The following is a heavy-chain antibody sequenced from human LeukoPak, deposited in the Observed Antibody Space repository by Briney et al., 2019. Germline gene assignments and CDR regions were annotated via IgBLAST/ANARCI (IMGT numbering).Heavy chain of an antibody. Sequence: KPSETLSLTCTVSGGSVSSTLYYWGWIRQPPGKGLEWIASIYYSGSTHYNPSLKSRVTISVDTSKNQFSLRLNSVTAADTAVYYCARAHLVGATYDFDYWGQGTLLTVSS. J-gene: IGHJ4*02. CDR1: GGSVSSTLYY. D-gene: IGHD1-26*01. CDR2: IYYSGST. CDR3: ARAHLVGATYDFDY. V-gene: IGHV4-39*01.